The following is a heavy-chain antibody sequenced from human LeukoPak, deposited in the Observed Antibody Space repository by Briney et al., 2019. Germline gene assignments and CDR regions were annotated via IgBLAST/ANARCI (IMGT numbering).Heavy chain of an antibody. CDR1: GFTFSSYA. V-gene: IGHV3-23*01. CDR2: ISGSGGST. J-gene: IGHJ4*02. D-gene: IGHD4-11*01. CDR3: AKDRAPYRLFDY. Sequence: GGSLRLSCAPSGFTFSSYAMSWVRQAPGKGLEWVSAISGSGGSTYYADSVKGRFTISRDNSKNTLYLQMNSLRAEDTAIYYCAKDRAPYRLFDYWGQGTLVTVSS.